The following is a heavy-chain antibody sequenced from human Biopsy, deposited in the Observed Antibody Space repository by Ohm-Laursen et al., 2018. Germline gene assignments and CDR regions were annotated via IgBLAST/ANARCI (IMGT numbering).Heavy chain of an antibody. CDR1: GYSFTKYY. CDR3: ARDETGSSVFGPYYYGMDV. D-gene: IGHD3-9*01. CDR2: INPTGGTT. Sequence: SVKVSCKASGYSFTKYYINWVRQAPGQGLEWMGIINPTGGTTGYAEKFQGRVTLTRDTSTGTVYLELNSLIYEDTALYYCARDETGSSVFGPYYYGMDVWGQGTTVTVSS. J-gene: IGHJ6*02. V-gene: IGHV1-46*01.